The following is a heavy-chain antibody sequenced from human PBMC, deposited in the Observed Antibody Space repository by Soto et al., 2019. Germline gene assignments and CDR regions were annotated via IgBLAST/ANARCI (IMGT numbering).Heavy chain of an antibody. J-gene: IGHJ4*02. CDR2: ISYDGGNK. Sequence: QVQLVESGGGVVQPGRSLRLSCAASGFTFSSSGIHWVRQAPGKGLEWVAVISYDGGNKYYVDSVKGRFTISRDNSKNRLYLQMTSLRAEDTAVYYCATDFSGWYGSSEYGFWGQGTLVTVSS. V-gene: IGHV3-30*03. D-gene: IGHD6-19*01. CDR1: GFTFSSSG. CDR3: ATDFSGWYGSSEYGF.